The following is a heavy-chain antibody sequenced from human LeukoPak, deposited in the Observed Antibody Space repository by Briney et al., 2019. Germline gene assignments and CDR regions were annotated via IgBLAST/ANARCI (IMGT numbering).Heavy chain of an antibody. D-gene: IGHD6-13*01. Sequence: PGGSLRLSCAASGFTFSSYGMHWVRQAPGKGLEWVAFIRYDGSNKYYADSVKGRFTISRDNSKNTLYLQMNSLRAEDTAVYYCAKVQQLVSDAFDIWGQGTMVTVSS. J-gene: IGHJ3*02. CDR2: IRYDGSNK. V-gene: IGHV3-30*02. CDR1: GFTFSSYG. CDR3: AKVQQLVSDAFDI.